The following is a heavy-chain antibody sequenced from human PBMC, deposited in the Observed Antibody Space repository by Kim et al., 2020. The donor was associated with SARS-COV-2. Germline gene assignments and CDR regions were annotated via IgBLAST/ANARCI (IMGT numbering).Heavy chain of an antibody. CDR1: GLSFSTSW. J-gene: IGHJ4*02. CDR3: PGYSIGSRSFAY. V-gene: IGHV3-7*01. Sequence: GGSLRLSCAASGLSFSTSWMGWVRQAPGKGLEWAASIREDGRAKSYLDSVKGRFTTSRDNAKNSVSLQINTLGPGDTAVFYGPGYSIGSRSFAYWGRG. CDR2: IREDGRAK. D-gene: IGHD6-13*01.